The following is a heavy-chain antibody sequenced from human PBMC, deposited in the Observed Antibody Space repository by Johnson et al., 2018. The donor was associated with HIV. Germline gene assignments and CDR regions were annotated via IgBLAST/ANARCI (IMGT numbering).Heavy chain of an antibody. CDR3: TTVGGILGTYAFDI. CDR1: GFTFTNAW. CDR2: IKSKTDGGTI. Sequence: VQLVESGGGLVKPGGSLRLSCAASGFTFTNAWMSWLRQAPGKGLEWIGRIKSKTDGGTIEYAAPVKGRFTISRDDSKNTLYLQMNSLKTEDTALYYCTTVGGILGTYAFDIWGQGTMVTVSS. J-gene: IGHJ3*02. V-gene: IGHV3-15*01. D-gene: IGHD2-8*02.